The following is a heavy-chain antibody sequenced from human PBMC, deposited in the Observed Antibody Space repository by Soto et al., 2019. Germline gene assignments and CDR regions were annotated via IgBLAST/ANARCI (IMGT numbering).Heavy chain of an antibody. CDR3: ARGWDANS. CDR2: IYHSGIT. J-gene: IGHJ4*02. D-gene: IGHD6-19*01. CDR1: GASISSGNHY. Sequence: QVQMQESGPGLVKPSETLSLTCTVSGASISSGNHYWSWVRQPPGKGLEWIGYIYHSGITNYNPSLESRVTISADTSRNKFSLKVNSVTAADATVYYCARGWDANSWGQGTLVTVSS. V-gene: IGHV4-61*01.